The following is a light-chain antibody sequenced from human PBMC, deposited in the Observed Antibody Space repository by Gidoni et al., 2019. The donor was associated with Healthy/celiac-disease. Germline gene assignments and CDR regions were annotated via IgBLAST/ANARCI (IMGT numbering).Light chain of an antibody. Sequence: EIVLTQSPGTLSLSPGERATLSGRASQSVSSSYLAWYQQKPGQAPRLLIYGASSRATGSPDRFSGSGSGTDFTLTISRLEPEDFAVYYCQQYGSSPGFTFGPGTKVDIK. CDR1: QSVSSSY. J-gene: IGKJ3*01. V-gene: IGKV3-20*01. CDR2: GAS. CDR3: QQYGSSPGFT.